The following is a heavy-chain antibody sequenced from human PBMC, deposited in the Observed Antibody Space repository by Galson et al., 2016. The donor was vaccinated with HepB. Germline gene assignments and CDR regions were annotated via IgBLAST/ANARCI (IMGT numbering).Heavy chain of an antibody. CDR1: KYTFTVYY. J-gene: IGHJ4*02. CDR2: ISPNSGGT. CDR3: AREAAPGDGYSLAY. V-gene: IGHV1-2*02. D-gene: IGHD5-24*01. Sequence: SCKASKYTFTVYYIHWVRQAPGQGLEWMGWISPNSGGTNYAQKFQGRVTLTRDTSITTAYMELSSLRSDDTAVYYCAREAAPGDGYSLAYWGQGTLVTVSS.